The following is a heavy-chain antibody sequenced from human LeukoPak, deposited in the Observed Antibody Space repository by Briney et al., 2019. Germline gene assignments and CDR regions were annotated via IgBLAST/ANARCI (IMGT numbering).Heavy chain of an antibody. CDR2: ITYNGDDR. CDR1: GFTFSRFS. D-gene: IGHD5-24*01. CDR3: ARDGSWGWAQYDH. V-gene: IGHV3-23*01. J-gene: IGHJ4*02. Sequence: GGSLRLSCAASGFTFSRFSMNWVRRAPGKGLEWVAGITYNGDDRNYADSVKGRFTISRDNSKSTLDLQMNSLRAEDTALYYCARDGSWGWAQYDHWGQGILVTVSS.